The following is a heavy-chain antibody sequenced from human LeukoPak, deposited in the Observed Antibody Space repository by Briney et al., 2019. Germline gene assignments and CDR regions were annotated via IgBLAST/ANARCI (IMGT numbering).Heavy chain of an antibody. D-gene: IGHD2-2*01. V-gene: IGHV5-51*01. CDR2: IYPGDSDS. Sequence: GASLKISCNASGSSFTNYWIGWVRQLPGKGLEWMGIIYPGDSDSRYSPSFEGQVTISADKSITTASLQWSSLKASDTAMYYCARLGSSSSNDAFDIWGQGTMVTVSS. CDR1: GSSFTNYW. J-gene: IGHJ3*02. CDR3: ARLGSSSSNDAFDI.